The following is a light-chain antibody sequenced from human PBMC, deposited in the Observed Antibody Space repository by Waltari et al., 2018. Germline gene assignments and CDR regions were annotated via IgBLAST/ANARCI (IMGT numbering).Light chain of an antibody. V-gene: IGLV1-44*01. CDR1: SSNIGGNT. J-gene: IGLJ2*01. CDR3: AAWDDSLNGVV. Sequence: QSVLTQPPSASGTPGQRVTISCSGSSSNIGGNTVNWFQQLPGTAPKLLVYSNNQRAAGVPSRFSGSKSGTSAALAISGLQSEDEADYYCAAWDDSLNGVVFGGGTKVTVL. CDR2: SNN.